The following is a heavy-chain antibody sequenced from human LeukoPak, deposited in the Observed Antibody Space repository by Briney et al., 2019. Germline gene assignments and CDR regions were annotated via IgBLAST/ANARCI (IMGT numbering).Heavy chain of an antibody. J-gene: IGHJ4*02. CDR3: ATQGDYDSSGYSEFDY. Sequence: GGSLRLSCTVSGFTVSSNSMSWVRQAPGKGLEWVSAISGSGGSTYYADSVKGRFTISRDNSKNTLYLQMNSLRAEDTAVYYCATQGDYDSSGYSEFDYWGQGTLVTVSS. V-gene: IGHV3-23*01. CDR2: ISGSGGST. D-gene: IGHD3-22*01. CDR1: GFTVSSNS.